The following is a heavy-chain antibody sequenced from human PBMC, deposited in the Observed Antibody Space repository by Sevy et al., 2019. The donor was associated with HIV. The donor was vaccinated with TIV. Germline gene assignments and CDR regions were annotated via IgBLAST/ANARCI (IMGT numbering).Heavy chain of an antibody. D-gene: IGHD2-2*01. Sequence: GGSLRLSCAASGFTFDDYTMHWVRQAPGKGLEWVSLMSWDGGSTYYADSVKGRFTISRDNSKNSLYLQMNSLRTEDTASYYWAKDGAGVPARDYYCGMDVWGQGTTVTVSS. CDR1: GFTFDDYT. J-gene: IGHJ6*02. CDR2: MSWDGGST. V-gene: IGHV3-43*01. CDR3: AKDGAGVPARDYYCGMDV.